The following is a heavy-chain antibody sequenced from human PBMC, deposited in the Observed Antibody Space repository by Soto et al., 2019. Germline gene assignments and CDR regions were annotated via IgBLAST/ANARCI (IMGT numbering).Heavy chain of an antibody. J-gene: IGHJ5*02. CDR2: IYYSGST. CDR1: GGSISSYY. D-gene: IGHD5-18*01. V-gene: IGHV4-59*01. Sequence: SETLSLTCTVSGGSISSYYWSWIRQPPGKGLEWIGYIYYSGSTNYNPSLTSRVTISVDTSKNQFSLKLSSVTAADTAVYYCARALVDTAMVTLNWFDPWGQGTLVTVSS. CDR3: ARALVDTAMVTLNWFDP.